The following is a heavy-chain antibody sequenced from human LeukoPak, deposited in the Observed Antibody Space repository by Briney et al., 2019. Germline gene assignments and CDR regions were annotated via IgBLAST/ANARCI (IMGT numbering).Heavy chain of an antibody. Sequence: PGGSLRLSCEATRFSFSDYYMSWIRQAPGKGLEWVSYISISGTYIHNADSVEGRFTISRDNANNSLYLQMSSLRAEDTAVYYCARCGTPNNYYYYGMDVWGHGTTVTVSS. D-gene: IGHD5-24*01. CDR1: RFSFSDYY. CDR3: ARCGTPNNYYYYGMDV. J-gene: IGHJ6*02. CDR2: ISISGTYI. V-gene: IGHV3-11*03.